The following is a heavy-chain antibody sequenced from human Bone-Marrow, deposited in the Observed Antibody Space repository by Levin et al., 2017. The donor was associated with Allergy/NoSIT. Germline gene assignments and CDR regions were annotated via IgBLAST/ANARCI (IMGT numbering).Heavy chain of an antibody. CDR3: ARRNVLAPGEDWFDP. V-gene: IGHV4-4*02. D-gene: IGHD7-27*01. CDR2: IYHSGST. CDR1: DDSISSSDW. J-gene: IGHJ5*02. Sequence: PSETLSLTCGVSDDSISSSDWWTWVRQPPGKGLEWIGEIYHSGSTNYNPSLKSRVTISVEKSKNQFSLKLSSVTAADTAVYYCARRNVLAPGEDWFDPWGQGTLVTVSS.